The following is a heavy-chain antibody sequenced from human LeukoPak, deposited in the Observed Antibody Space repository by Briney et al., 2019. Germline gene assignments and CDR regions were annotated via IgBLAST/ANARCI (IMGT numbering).Heavy chain of an antibody. CDR1: GGSISSGSYY. V-gene: IGHV4-30-2*01. J-gene: IGHJ6*03. CDR2: IYHSGST. D-gene: IGHD2-21*01. CDR3: ARILWNYYYYMDV. Sequence: SETLSLTCIVSGGSISSGSYYWSWIRQPPGKGLEWIGYIYHSGSTYYNPSLKSRVTISVDRSKNQFSLKLSSVTAADTAVYYCARILWNYYYYMDVWGKGTTVTVSS.